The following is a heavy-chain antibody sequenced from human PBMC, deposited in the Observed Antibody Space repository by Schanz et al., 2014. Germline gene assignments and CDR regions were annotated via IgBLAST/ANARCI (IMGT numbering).Heavy chain of an antibody. V-gene: IGHV3-33*08. J-gene: IGHJ6*02. CDR2: IWYDGSNK. Sequence: QVQLVESGGGLVKPGGSLRLSCAVSGFTFSDYYMSWIRQAPGKGLEWVAVIWYDGSNKDYADSVKGRFTISRDNSKNMLYLQMKSLRGDDTAVYYCARSGVDVWGQGTTVTVSS. CDR3: ARSGVDV. D-gene: IGHD3-10*01. CDR1: GFTFSDYY.